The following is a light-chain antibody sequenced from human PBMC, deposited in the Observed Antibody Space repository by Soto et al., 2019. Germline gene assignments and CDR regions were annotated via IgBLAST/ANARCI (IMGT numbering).Light chain of an antibody. V-gene: IGKV1-5*01. J-gene: IGKJ1*01. CDR3: QQYNSYSWT. Sequence: DIQMTQSPSTLSASVGDRVTITCRASQSISSWLAWYQQKPGKAPKLLIYDASSLESGVPSRFSGRGAGTEFTLTISSLQPDDFATDYCQQYNSYSWTFGQGTKVEIK. CDR2: DAS. CDR1: QSISSW.